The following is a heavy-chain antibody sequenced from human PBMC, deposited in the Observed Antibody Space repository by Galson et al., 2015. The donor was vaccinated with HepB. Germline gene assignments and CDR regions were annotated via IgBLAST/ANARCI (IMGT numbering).Heavy chain of an antibody. J-gene: IGHJ6*02. V-gene: IGHV1-18*01. D-gene: IGHD3-22*01. CDR1: GYTFTSYG. CDR3: ATYPYYYDSSGYLRSYYGMDV. CDR2: ISAYNGNT. Sequence: SVKVSCKASGYTFTSYGISWVRQAPGQGLEWMGWISAYNGNTNYAQKLQGRVTMTTDTSTSTAYMELRSLRSDDTAVYYCATYPYYYDSSGYLRSYYGMDVWGQGTTVTVSS.